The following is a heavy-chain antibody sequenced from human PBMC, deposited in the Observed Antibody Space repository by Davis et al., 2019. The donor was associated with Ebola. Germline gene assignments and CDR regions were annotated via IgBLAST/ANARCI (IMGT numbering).Heavy chain of an antibody. CDR2: IWFDGSNQ. Sequence: GESLKISCETPGFTFSSHGMNWVRQAQDRGLEWVALIWFDGSNQQYSDSVMGRFAISRDNFKNTVYLQMTSLRAEDTAVYFFSRDIGPTWDGQFDLWGHCTLVTVSS. D-gene: IGHD1-26*01. J-gene: IGHJ2*01. CDR3: SRDIGPTWDGQFDL. V-gene: IGHV3-33*01. CDR1: GFTFSSHG.